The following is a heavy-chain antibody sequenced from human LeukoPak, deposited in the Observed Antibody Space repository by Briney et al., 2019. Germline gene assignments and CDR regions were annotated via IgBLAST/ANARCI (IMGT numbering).Heavy chain of an antibody. V-gene: IGHV1-18*01. J-gene: IGHJ4*02. CDR2: ISAYNGNT. CDR1: GYTFTSYA. Sequence: ASVKVSCKASGYTFTSYAMHWARQAPGQRLEWMGWISAYNGNTNYAQKLQGRVTMTTDTSTSTAYMELRSLRSDDTAVYYCARVPYSSSWYYFDYWGQGTLVTVSS. CDR3: ARVPYSSSWYYFDY. D-gene: IGHD6-13*01.